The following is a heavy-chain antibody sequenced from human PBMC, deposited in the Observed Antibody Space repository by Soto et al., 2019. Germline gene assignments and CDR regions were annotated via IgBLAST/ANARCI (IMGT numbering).Heavy chain of an antibody. V-gene: IGHV1-18*01. CDR1: GYTFTSYG. J-gene: IGHJ6*02. Sequence: QVQLVQSGAEVKKPGASVKVSCKASGYTFTSYGISWVRQAPGQGLEWMGWISAYNGNTNYAQKLQGRVTMTTDTXPXXAYMELRSLRSDDTAVYYCAREGGNSRGYYYGMDVWGQGTTVTVSS. CDR2: ISAYNGNT. D-gene: IGHD2-21*02. CDR3: AREGGNSRGYYYGMDV.